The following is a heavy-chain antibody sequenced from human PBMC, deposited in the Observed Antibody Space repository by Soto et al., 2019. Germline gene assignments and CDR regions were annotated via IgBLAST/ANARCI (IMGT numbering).Heavy chain of an antibody. CDR1: GGSISSGDCY. D-gene: IGHD4-17*01. CDR2: MYYSGST. CDR3: ARTCGDYVRFDY. Sequence: QVQLQESGPGLVKPSQTLSLTCTVSGGSISSGDCYWSWIRQPPGKGLEWIGYMYYSGSTHYNPSLKSRVSMSVDRSKNQFSLKLSSVTAADTAVYYCARTCGDYVRFDYWGQGTLVTVSS. V-gene: IGHV4-30-4*01. J-gene: IGHJ4*02.